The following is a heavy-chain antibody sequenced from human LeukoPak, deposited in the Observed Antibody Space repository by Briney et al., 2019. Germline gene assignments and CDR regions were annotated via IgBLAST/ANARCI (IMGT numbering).Heavy chain of an antibody. V-gene: IGHV4-39*07. CDR2: IYYSGST. Sequence: SETLSLTCTVSGGSISSSSYYWGWIRQPPGKGLEWIGSIYYSGSTNYNPSLKSRVTISVDTSKNQFSLKLSSVTAADTAVYYCARGAMVRGVSINWFDPWGQGTLVTVSS. CDR1: GGSISSSSYY. D-gene: IGHD3-10*01. CDR3: ARGAMVRGVSINWFDP. J-gene: IGHJ5*02.